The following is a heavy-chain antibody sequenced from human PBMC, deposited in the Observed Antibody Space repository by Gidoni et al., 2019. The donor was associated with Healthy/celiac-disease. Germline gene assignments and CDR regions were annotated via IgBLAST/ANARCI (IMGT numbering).Heavy chain of an antibody. CDR2: ISYDGSNK. V-gene: IGHV3-30-3*01. CDR3: ARGGGYCSGGSCYRNYYYYGMDV. Sequence: QVQLVASGGGVVQPGRSLRLSCAASGFTFTRYAMPLVRPAPGKGLEWVAVISYDGSNKYDADSVKGRFTISRDNSKNTLYLQMNSLRAEDTAVYYCARGGGYCSGGSCYRNYYYYGMDVWGQGTTVTVSS. J-gene: IGHJ6*02. CDR1: GFTFTRYA. D-gene: IGHD2-15*01.